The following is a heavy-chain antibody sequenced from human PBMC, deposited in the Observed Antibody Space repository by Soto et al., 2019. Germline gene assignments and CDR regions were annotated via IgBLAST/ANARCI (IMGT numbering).Heavy chain of an antibody. CDR3: ASRKSSPYFDY. CDR1: GDSISSDKW. Sequence: SETLSLTCAVSGDSISSDKWWSWVRQPPGKGLEWIGEIHHSGRTNYNPSLKSRVTILVEKSKNQVSLELSSMTAADTAVYYCASRKSSPYFDYWGQGTLVTVSS. J-gene: IGHJ4*02. D-gene: IGHD3-10*01. CDR2: IHHSGRT. V-gene: IGHV4-4*02.